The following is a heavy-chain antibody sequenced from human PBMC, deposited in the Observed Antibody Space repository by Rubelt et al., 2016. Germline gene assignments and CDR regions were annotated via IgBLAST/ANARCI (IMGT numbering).Heavy chain of an antibody. CDR3: ARQNSWFGELFYDY. Sequence: QLQLQESGPGLVKPSETLSLTCSVSGGYISSNSYYWTWIRQPPGMGLEWIGGIHYSGSTNYNSSLKSRVTISVDTSKNEFSLKVSSLAAADTAFYYCARQNSWFGELFYDYWGQGTLVTDSS. CDR1: GGYISSNSYY. CDR2: IHYSGST. V-gene: IGHV4-39*01. D-gene: IGHD3-10*01. J-gene: IGHJ4*02.